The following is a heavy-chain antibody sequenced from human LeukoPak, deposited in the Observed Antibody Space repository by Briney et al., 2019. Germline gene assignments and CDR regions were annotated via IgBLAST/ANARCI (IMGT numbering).Heavy chain of an antibody. CDR2: INHSGST. CDR1: GGSFSGYY. J-gene: IGHJ4*02. D-gene: IGHD2-15*01. Sequence: PSETLSLTCAVYGGSFSGYYWGWIRQPPGKGLEWIGEINHSGSTNYNPSLKSRVTISVDTSKNQFSLKLSSVTAADTAVYYCARYSAGFDYWGQGTLVTVSS. CDR3: ARYSAGFDY. V-gene: IGHV4-34*01.